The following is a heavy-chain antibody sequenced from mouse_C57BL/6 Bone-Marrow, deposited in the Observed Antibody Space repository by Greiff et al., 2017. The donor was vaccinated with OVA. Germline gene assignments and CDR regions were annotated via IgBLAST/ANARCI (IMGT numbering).Heavy chain of an antibody. CDR1: GYTFTSYW. CDR2: INPSSGYP. Sequence: QVQLKASGAELAKPGASVKLSCKASGYTFTSYWMHWVKQRPGQGLEWIGYINPSSGYPKSNQKFTDKATLTADKSSSTAYMQLSSLTYEDAAVYYCARLLFYAMDYWGQGTSVTVSS. CDR3: ARLLFYAMDY. V-gene: IGHV1-7*01. J-gene: IGHJ4*01.